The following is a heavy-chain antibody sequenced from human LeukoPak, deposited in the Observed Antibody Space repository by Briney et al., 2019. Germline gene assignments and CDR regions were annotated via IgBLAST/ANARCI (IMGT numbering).Heavy chain of an antibody. Sequence: SLRLSCAASGFTFDDYAMHWVRQPPGKGLEWVSGIGWSSGTIGYADSVKGRFTISRDNAKNSLYLQMNSLRAEDTALYYCVKDRAYDSSWLFDYWGQGTLVTVSS. J-gene: IGHJ4*02. CDR3: VKDRAYDSSWLFDY. D-gene: IGHD6-13*01. CDR1: GFTFDDYA. V-gene: IGHV3-9*01. CDR2: IGWSSGTI.